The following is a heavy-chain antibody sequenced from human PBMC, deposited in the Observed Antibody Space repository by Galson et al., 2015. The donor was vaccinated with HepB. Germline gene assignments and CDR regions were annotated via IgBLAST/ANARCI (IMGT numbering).Heavy chain of an antibody. CDR1: GYTFTSFG. CDR3: ARDLGEDTSMIFFDY. V-gene: IGHV1-18*01. CDR2: ISAYNGHI. J-gene: IGHJ4*02. D-gene: IGHD5-18*01. Sequence: SVKVSCKASGYTFTSFGISWVRQAPGQGPEWMGWISAYNGHIKYAQKFQARVSMTTDTSTGTAYLELRSLSSDDTAVYYCARDLGEDTSMIFFDYWGQGTLVTVSP.